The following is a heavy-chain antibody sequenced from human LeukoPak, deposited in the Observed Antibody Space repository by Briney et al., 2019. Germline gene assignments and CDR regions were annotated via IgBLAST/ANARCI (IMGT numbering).Heavy chain of an antibody. CDR2: IYYSGST. D-gene: IGHD6-6*01. J-gene: IGHJ4*02. CDR3: ARESRGSSSSWYFDY. CDR1: GGPISSYY. Sequence: SETLSLTCTVSGGPISSYYWSWIRQPPGKGLEWIGYIYYSGSTNYNPSLKSRVTISVDTSKNQFSLKLSSVTAADTAVYYCARESRGSSSSWYFDYWGQGTLVTVSS. V-gene: IGHV4-59*01.